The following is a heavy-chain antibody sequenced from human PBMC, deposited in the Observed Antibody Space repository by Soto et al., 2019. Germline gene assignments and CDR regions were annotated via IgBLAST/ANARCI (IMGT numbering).Heavy chain of an antibody. V-gene: IGHV4-30-2*01. CDR3: ARCYYYDSSGFRFDP. Sequence: SETLSLTCAVSGGSISSGGYSWSWIRQPPGKGLEWIGYIYHSGSTYYNPSPKSRVTISVDRSKNQFSLKLSSVTAADTAVYYCARCYYYDSSGFRFDPWGQGTLVTVSS. CDR2: IYHSGST. CDR1: GGSISSGGYS. D-gene: IGHD3-22*01. J-gene: IGHJ5*02.